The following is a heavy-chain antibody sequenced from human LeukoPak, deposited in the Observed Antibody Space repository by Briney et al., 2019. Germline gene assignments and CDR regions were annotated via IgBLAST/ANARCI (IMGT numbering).Heavy chain of an antibody. Sequence: SETLSLTCTVSGDSFSSVTDYWAWIRQPPGKGLEWLASGDYSGGTYYNPSLESRVAISADMSKNQFSLKLTSVTGADTAVYYCAGERGEEYSSGWYKRNYFDNWGQGIRVTVSS. CDR2: GDYSGGT. CDR1: GDSFSSVTDY. CDR3: AGERGEEYSSGWYKRNYFDN. D-gene: IGHD6-19*01. J-gene: IGHJ4*02. V-gene: IGHV4-39*07.